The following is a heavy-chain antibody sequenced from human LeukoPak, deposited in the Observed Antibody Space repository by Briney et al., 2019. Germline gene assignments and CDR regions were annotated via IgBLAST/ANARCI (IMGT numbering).Heavy chain of an antibody. V-gene: IGHV4-59*01. CDR2: IYYSGST. Sequence: PSETLSLTCTVSGGSISSYYWSWIRQPPGKGLEWIGYIYYSGSTNYNPSLKSRVTISVDTSKNQFSLKLSSVTAADTAVYHCARADRAFDIWGQGTMVTVSS. CDR3: ARADRAFDI. J-gene: IGHJ3*02. CDR1: GGSISSYY.